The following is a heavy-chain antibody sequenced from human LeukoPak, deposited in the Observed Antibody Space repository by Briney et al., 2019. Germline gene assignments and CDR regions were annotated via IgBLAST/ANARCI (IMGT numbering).Heavy chain of an antibody. CDR1: GGSISSYY. CDR3: ARGGYSYGSLFAFDI. V-gene: IGHV4-59*01. Sequence: SETLSLTCTVSGGSISSYYLSWIRQSPGKGLEWIGYIYYSGSTNYNPSLKSRVTISVDTSKNQFSLKLSSVTAADTAVYYCARGGYSYGSLFAFDIWGQGTMVTVSS. D-gene: IGHD5-18*01. CDR2: IYYSGST. J-gene: IGHJ3*02.